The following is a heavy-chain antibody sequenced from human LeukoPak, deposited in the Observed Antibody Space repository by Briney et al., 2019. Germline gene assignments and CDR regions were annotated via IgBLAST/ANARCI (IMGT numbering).Heavy chain of an antibody. D-gene: IGHD6-13*01. Sequence: SETLSLTCTVTGGSISSYYWSWIRQPPGKGLEWIGYIYYTGSTNYNPSLKSRVTISVDTSKNQFSLKLSSVTAADTAVYYCARQQVSQPYYFDTWGQGTLVTVSS. V-gene: IGHV4-59*01. J-gene: IGHJ4*02. CDR3: ARQQVSQPYYFDT. CDR1: GGSISSYY. CDR2: IYYTGST.